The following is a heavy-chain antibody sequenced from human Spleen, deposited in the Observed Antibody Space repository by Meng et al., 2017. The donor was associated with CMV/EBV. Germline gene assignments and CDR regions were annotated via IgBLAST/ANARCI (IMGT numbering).Heavy chain of an antibody. D-gene: IGHD3-3*01. CDR1: LTFTHYM. CDR3: ARGPKRYDFWSGYHPDY. J-gene: IGHJ4*02. CDR2: ISSSSSYI. V-gene: IGHV3-21*01. Sequence: LTFTHYMMNWVSQAPGKGLEWVSSISSSSSYIYYADSVRGRFTISRENAKNSLYLQMNSLRVEDTAVYYCARGPKRYDFWSGYHPDYWGQGTLVTVSS.